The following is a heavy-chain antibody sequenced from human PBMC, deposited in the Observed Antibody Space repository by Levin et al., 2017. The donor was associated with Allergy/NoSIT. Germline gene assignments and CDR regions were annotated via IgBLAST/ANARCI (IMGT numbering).Heavy chain of an antibody. V-gene: IGHV5-51*01. Sequence: GESLKISCKVSGYGFSRYWIGWVRQMPGKGLDWMGIIHPGDSDMRYSPSFQGHVTISADKSISTAYLQWSSLKASDAALYYCVLRSLAVAGTESADAFDIWGQGTMVTVSS. J-gene: IGHJ3*02. CDR3: VLRSLAVAGTESADAFDI. CDR2: IHPGDSDM. CDR1: GYGFSRYW. D-gene: IGHD6-19*01.